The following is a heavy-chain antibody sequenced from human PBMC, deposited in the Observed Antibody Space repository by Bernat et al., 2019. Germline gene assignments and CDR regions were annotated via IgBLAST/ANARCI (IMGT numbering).Heavy chain of an antibody. D-gene: IGHD6-13*01. CDR2: IKSKTDGGTT. Sequence: EVQLVESGGGLVKPGGSLRLSCAASGFTFSNAWMSWVRQAPGKGLEWVGRIKSKTDGGTTDYAAPVKGRFTISRDDSKNTRYLQMNSLKTEDTAVYYCTTDRSSSWLLGYWGQGTLVTVSS. CDR3: TTDRSSSWLLGY. J-gene: IGHJ4*02. V-gene: IGHV3-15*01. CDR1: GFTFSNAW.